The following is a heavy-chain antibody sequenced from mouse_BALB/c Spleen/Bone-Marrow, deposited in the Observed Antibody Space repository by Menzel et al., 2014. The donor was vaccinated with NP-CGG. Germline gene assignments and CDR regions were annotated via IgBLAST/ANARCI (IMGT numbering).Heavy chain of an antibody. CDR2: IDPANGNT. J-gene: IGHJ4*01. CDR3: ARWEYYAMDY. CDR1: GFNIKDTY. V-gene: IGHV14-3*02. D-gene: IGHD4-1*01. Sequence: VQLQQSGAELVKPGASGKLSCTASGFNIKDTYMHWVKQRPEQGLEWIGRIDPANGNTKYDPKFQCKATITADTSSNTAYLQLSSMTSEDTAVYYCARWEYYAMDYWSQGTSVTVSS.